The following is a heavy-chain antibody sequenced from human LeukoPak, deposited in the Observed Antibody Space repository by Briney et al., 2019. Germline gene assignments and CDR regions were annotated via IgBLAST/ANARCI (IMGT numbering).Heavy chain of an antibody. CDR1: GYTFTGYY. CDR2: INPNSGGT. J-gene: IGHJ4*02. Sequence: ASVKVSCKASGYTFTGYYMHWVRQAPGQGLEWMGWINPNSGGTNYAQKFQGRVTMTRNTSITTAYMELSSLRSEDTAVYYCARGDYGDYPPSYWGQGTLVTVSS. CDR3: ARGDYGDYPPSY. V-gene: IGHV1-2*02. D-gene: IGHD4-17*01.